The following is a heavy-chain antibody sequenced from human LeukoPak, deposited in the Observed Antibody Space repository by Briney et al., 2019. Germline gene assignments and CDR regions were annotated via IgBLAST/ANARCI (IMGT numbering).Heavy chain of an antibody. CDR2: IYSGGST. D-gene: IGHD5-12*01. V-gene: IGHV3-66*01. J-gene: IGHJ4*02. Sequence: GGSLRLSCAASEFSVGSNYMTWVRQAPGKGLEWVSLIYSGGSTYYADSVKGRFTISRDNSKNTLYLQMNSLRAEDTAVYYCAREPSGYHNNGGQGTLVTVSS. CDR1: EFSVGSNY. CDR3: AREPSGYHNN.